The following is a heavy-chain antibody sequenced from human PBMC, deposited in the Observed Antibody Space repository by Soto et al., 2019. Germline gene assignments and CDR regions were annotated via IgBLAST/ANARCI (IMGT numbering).Heavy chain of an antibody. J-gene: IGHJ5*02. CDR2: INPDNGNT. V-gene: IGHV1-3*01. CDR3: ARGIATGQLDP. CDR1: GYTFTRYT. Sequence: ASVKVSCKSSGYTFTRYTMNWVRQAPGQRLEWMGWINPDNGNTKSSQKFQDRVIITRDTSASTAYMDLSSLRSEDTAVYYCARGIATGQLDPWGQGPLVTVSS. D-gene: IGHD2-15*01.